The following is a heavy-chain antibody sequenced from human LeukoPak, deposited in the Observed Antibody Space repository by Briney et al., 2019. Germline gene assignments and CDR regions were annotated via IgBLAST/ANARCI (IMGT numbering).Heavy chain of an antibody. V-gene: IGHV4-34*01. CDR3: ARDGGSYY. CDR2: INHSGST. CDR1: GGSFSGYY. D-gene: IGHD1-26*01. Sequence: SETLSLTCAVYGGSFSGYYWSWIRQPPGKGLEWIGEINHSGSTNYNPSLKSRVTISVDTSKNQFSLKLSSVTAADTAVYYCARDGGSYYWGQGTLVTVSS. J-gene: IGHJ4*02.